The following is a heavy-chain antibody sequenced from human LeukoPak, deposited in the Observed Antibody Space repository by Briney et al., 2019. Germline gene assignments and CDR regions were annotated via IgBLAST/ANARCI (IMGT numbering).Heavy chain of an antibody. CDR3: VRLRRNNDRSGYYYYYDY. D-gene: IGHD3-22*01. Sequence: GGSLRLSCAASGYTFSDFSVNWVRQAPGKGLEWVSSVSVRSNYRYYADSVRGRFTISRDDARDSLFLQMNSLRAEDTAVYFCVRLRRNNDRSGYYYYYDYWGQGTLVTVSS. J-gene: IGHJ4*02. CDR2: VSVRSNYR. CDR1: GYTFSDFS. V-gene: IGHV3-21*01.